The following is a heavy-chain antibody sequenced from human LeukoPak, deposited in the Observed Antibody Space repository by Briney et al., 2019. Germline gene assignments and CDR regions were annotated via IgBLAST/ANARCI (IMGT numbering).Heavy chain of an antibody. V-gene: IGHV1-18*01. CDR1: GYTFPSYG. D-gene: IGHD2-21*02. CDR3: ARDLYIVVVTGQRNLDY. CDR2: INTYNGNT. Sequence: ASVKVSCKASGYTFPSYGVSWVRQAPGQGLEWMGWINTYNGNTNYAQKFQGRVTMTIDTSTSTVYMELRSLRSDDTAVYYCARDLYIVVVTGQRNLDYWGQGTLVTVSS. J-gene: IGHJ4*02.